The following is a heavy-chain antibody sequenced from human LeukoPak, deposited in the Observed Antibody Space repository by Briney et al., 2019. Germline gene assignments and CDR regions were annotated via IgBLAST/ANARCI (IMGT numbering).Heavy chain of an antibody. V-gene: IGHV3-9*01. CDR1: GFTFDDYA. Sequence: GGSLRLSCAASGFTFDDYAMHWVRQAPGKGLEWVSGISWNSGSIGYADSVKGRFTISRDNAKNSLYLQMNSLRAEDTAVYYCARDDSSGPSFDYWGQGTLVTVSS. CDR3: ARDDSSGPSFDY. CDR2: ISWNSGSI. J-gene: IGHJ4*02. D-gene: IGHD6-19*01.